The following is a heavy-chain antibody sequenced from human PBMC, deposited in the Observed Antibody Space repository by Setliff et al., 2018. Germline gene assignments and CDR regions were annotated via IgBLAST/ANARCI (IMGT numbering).Heavy chain of an antibody. D-gene: IGHD2-15*01. J-gene: IGHJ4*02. CDR1: GFTFSSYW. CDR3: ARTAGSSSASGFDY. Sequence: AASGFTFSSYWMSWVRQAPGKGLEWVSYISSRSSTIYYADSVKSRFTISRDNAKNSLYLQMNSLRAEDTAVYYCARTAGSSSASGFDYWGQGTLVTVSS. CDR2: ISSRSSTI. V-gene: IGHV3-48*01.